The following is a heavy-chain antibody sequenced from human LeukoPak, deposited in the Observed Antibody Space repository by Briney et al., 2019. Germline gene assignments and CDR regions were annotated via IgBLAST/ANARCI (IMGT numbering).Heavy chain of an antibody. Sequence: GGSLRPSCAASGFTFDDYTMHWVRQAPGKGLEWVSLISWDGSRTYYADSVKGRFTMSRDNGKNSLYLQMNSLRAEDTAIYYCTRFLYPWGFDYWGQGILVTVSS. J-gene: IGHJ4*02. CDR3: TRFLYPWGFDY. V-gene: IGHV3-43*01. D-gene: IGHD2-8*01. CDR1: GFTFDDYT. CDR2: ISWDGSRT.